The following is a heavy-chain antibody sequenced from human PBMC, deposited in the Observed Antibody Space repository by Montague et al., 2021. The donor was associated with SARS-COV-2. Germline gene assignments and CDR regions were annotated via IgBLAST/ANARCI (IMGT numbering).Heavy chain of an antibody. Sequence: SLRLSCAASGFTFSNSAMNWVRQAPGKGLEWVSGGGGSDGGTHYADSVKGRFTISRDNTKNVLYLQMNSLRAEDTALYYCAKDSYYYGLGYGMDVWGQGTTVTVSS. J-gene: IGHJ6*02. CDR3: AKDSYYYGLGYGMDV. D-gene: IGHD3-10*01. V-gene: IGHV3-23*01. CDR1: GFTFSNSA. CDR2: GGGSDGGT.